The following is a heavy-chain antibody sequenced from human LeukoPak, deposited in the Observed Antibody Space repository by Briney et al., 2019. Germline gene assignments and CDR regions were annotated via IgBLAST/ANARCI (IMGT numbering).Heavy chain of an antibody. Sequence: SETLSLTCTVSGGSISSYYWSWIRQPPGKGLEWIGCIYYSGSTYYNPSLKSRVTISVDTSKNQFSLKLSSVTAADTAVYYCASRPNLYCSHGVCYISDYWGQGTLVTVSS. J-gene: IGHJ4*02. CDR1: GGSISSYY. D-gene: IGHD2-8*01. CDR2: IYYSGST. V-gene: IGHV4-59*08. CDR3: ASRPNLYCSHGVCYISDY.